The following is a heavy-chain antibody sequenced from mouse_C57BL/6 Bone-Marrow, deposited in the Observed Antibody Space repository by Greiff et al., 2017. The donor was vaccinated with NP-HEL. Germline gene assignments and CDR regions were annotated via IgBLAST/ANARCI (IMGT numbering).Heavy chain of an antibody. CDR3: AREPYYYGSSSYWYFDV. Sequence: EVQRVESEGGLVQPGSSMKLSCTASGFTFSDYYMAWVRQVPEKGLEWVANINYDGSSTYYLDSLKSRFIISRDNAKNILYLQMSSLKSEDTATYYCAREPYYYGSSSYWYFDVWGTGTTVTVSS. D-gene: IGHD1-1*01. CDR2: INYDGSST. CDR1: GFTFSDYY. J-gene: IGHJ1*03. V-gene: IGHV5-16*01.